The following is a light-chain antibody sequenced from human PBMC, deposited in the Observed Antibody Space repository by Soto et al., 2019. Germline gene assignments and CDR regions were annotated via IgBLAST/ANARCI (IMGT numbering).Light chain of an antibody. CDR3: LQDYNYPYT. CDR2: GAS. CDR1: QSVSDGY. V-gene: IGKV3-20*01. Sequence: EIVMTQSPGTLSLSPGERATLSCRASQSVSDGYLAWYQQKPGQAPRLVISGASTRATGIPDRFRGSGSGTDFTLTISRLEPEDFAVYYCLQDYNYPYTFGQGTKLEIK. J-gene: IGKJ2*01.